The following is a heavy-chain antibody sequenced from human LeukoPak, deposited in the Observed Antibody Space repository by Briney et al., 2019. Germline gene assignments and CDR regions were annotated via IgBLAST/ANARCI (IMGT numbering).Heavy chain of an antibody. J-gene: IGHJ4*02. CDR1: GFTLSSYA. Sequence: PGGSLRLSCAASGFTLSSYAMHWVRQAPGKGLEWVAVISYDGSNKYYADSVKGRFTISRDNSKNTLYLQMNSLRAEDTAVYYCARDYEDRYFDYWGQGTLVTVSS. D-gene: IGHD3-16*01. CDR3: ARDYEDRYFDY. CDR2: ISYDGSNK. V-gene: IGHV3-30-3*01.